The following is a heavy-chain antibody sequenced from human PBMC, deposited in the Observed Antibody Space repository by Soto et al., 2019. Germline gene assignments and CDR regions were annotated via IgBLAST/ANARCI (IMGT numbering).Heavy chain of an antibody. CDR1: GGTFSTYT. D-gene: IGHD3-22*01. V-gene: IGHV1-69*08. Sequence: SVKVSCKASGGTFSTYTISWVRQAPGQGLEWMGRIIPILNTVNYAQKFQGRVTITADKSTSTAYMELSSLRSEDTAVYYCARFYYYDSSGYSSNAFDIWGQGTMVTVSS. CDR2: IIPILNTV. J-gene: IGHJ3*02. CDR3: ARFYYYDSSGYSSNAFDI.